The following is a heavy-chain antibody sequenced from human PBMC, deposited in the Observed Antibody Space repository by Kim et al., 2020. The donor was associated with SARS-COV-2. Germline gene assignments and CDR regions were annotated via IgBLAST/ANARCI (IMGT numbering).Heavy chain of an antibody. J-gene: IGHJ5*01. V-gene: IGHV3-23*01. CDR2: FLGGGSST. D-gene: IGHD2-2*01. CDR1: GFTLSTYA. Sequence: GGSLRLSCEASGFTLSTYAMSWVRQAPGKGLEWVASFLGGGSSTFYADSVKGRFTISGDKSKNTLFLQMNSLRAEDTAVYYCAKDGFSTRTPTTIESWG. CDR3: AKDGFSTRTPTTIES.